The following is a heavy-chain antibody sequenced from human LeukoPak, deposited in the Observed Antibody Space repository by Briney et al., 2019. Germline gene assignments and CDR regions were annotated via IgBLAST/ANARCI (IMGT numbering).Heavy chain of an antibody. CDR2: TRNKANSYTT. V-gene: IGHV3-72*01. CDR1: GFNFHRYT. J-gene: IGHJ4*02. Sequence: PGGSLRLSCATSGFNFHRYTIHWVRQAPGKGLEWVGRTRNKANSYTTEYAASVKGRFTISRDDSKNSLYLQMNSLKTEDTAVYYCAREARNVWGSYRRASFDYWGQGTLVTVSS. D-gene: IGHD3-16*02. CDR3: AREARNVWGSYRRASFDY.